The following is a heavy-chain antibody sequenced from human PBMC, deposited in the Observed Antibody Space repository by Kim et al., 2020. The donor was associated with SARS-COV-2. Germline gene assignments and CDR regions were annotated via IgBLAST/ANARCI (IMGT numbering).Heavy chain of an antibody. CDR2: IRGSGDK. V-gene: IGHV3-23*01. D-gene: IGHD3-10*01. CDR1: GFTFSNNS. J-gene: IGHJ4*03. Sequence: GGSLRLSCAASGFTFSNNSMTWVRQAPGKGLEWVSDIRGSGDKNYDASFKGRVTISGDDSQNESFLKLNTRRTAETAVYYCGVHGAGVYWVPGGQATVAS. CDR3: GVHGAGVY.